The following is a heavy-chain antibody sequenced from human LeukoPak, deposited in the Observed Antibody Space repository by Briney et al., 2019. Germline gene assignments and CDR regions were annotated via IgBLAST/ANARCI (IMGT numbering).Heavy chain of an antibody. D-gene: IGHD3-22*01. CDR2: MNPNSGNT. CDR3: ARGLSGYYYDSSGYYGY. Sequence: ASVKVSCKASGYTLTSYDINWVRQATGQGLEWMGWMNPNSGNTGYAQKFQGRVTMTRNTSISTAYMELSSLRSEDTAVYYCARGLSGYYYDSSGYYGYWGQGTLVTVSS. V-gene: IGHV1-8*01. J-gene: IGHJ4*02. CDR1: GYTLTSYD.